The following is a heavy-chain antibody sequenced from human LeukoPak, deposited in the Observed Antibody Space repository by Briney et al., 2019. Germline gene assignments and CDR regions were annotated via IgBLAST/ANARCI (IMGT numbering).Heavy chain of an antibody. D-gene: IGHD3-16*01. V-gene: IGHV3-9*01. CDR2: ISWNSGSI. J-gene: IGHJ4*02. Sequence: GGSLRLSCAASGFTFDDYAMHWVRQAPGKGLEWVSGISWNSGSIGYADSVKGRFTISRDNAKNSLYLQMNSLRAEDTALYYCAKEGLGGYYFDYWGQGTLVTVSS. CDR3: AKEGLGGYYFDY. CDR1: GFTFDDYA.